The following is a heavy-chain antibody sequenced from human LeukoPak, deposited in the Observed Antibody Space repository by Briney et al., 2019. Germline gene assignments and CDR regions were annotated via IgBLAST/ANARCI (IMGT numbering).Heavy chain of an antibody. V-gene: IGHV4-39*07. CDR2: IYYSGST. CDR3: ARVLKQQLVPY. CDR1: GGSISSSSYY. D-gene: IGHD6-13*01. J-gene: IGHJ4*02. Sequence: SQTLSLTCTVSGGSISSSSYYWGWIRQPPGKGLEWIGSIYYSGSTYYNPSLKSRVTISVDTSKNQFSLKLSSVTAADTAVYYCARVLKQQLVPYWGQGTLVTVSS.